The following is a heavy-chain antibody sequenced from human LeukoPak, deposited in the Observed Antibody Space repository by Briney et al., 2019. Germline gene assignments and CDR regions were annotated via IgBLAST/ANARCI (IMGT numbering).Heavy chain of an antibody. Sequence: GASVKVSCKASGYTFTSYGISWVRQAPGQGLEWMGWISAYNGNTNYAQKLQGRVTMTTDTSTSTAYMELRSLRSDDTAVYYCARDPMIRYCSSTSCPFFDYWGQGTLVTVSS. V-gene: IGHV1-18*01. CDR2: ISAYNGNT. D-gene: IGHD2-2*01. CDR1: GYTFTSYG. J-gene: IGHJ4*02. CDR3: ARDPMIRYCSSTSCPFFDY.